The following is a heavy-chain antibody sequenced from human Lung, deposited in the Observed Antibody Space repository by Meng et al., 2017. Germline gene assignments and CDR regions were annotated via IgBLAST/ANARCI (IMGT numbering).Heavy chain of an antibody. V-gene: IGHV4-34*01. Sequence: QVQLQQGGAGLLKPSETLSLTWVVSGGSFSDYYWSWIRQPPGKGLEWIGEINHSGSTNYNPSLESRATISVDTSQNNLSLKLSSVTAADSAVYYCARGPTTMAHDFDYWGQGTLVTVS. CDR3: ARGPTTMAHDFDY. D-gene: IGHD4-11*01. CDR1: GGSFSDYY. CDR2: INHSGST. J-gene: IGHJ4*02.